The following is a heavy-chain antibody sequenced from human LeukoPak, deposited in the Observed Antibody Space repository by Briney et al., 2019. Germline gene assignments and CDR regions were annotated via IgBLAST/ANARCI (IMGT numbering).Heavy chain of an antibody. Sequence: HPGGSLRLSCAASGFTFSSYGMHWVRQAPGKGLEWVAVIWYDGSNKYYVNSVKGRFTISRDNSKNTLDLQMNSLRAEDTAVYYCARENDYGDYAFDYWGQGTLVTVSS. V-gene: IGHV3-33*01. J-gene: IGHJ4*02. CDR2: IWYDGSNK. CDR3: ARENDYGDYAFDY. CDR1: GFTFSSYG. D-gene: IGHD4-17*01.